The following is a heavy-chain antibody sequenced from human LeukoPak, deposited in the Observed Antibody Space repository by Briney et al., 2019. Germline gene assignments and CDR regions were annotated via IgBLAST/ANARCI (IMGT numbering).Heavy chain of an antibody. V-gene: IGHV4-59*01. J-gene: IGHJ4*02. CDR1: GGSISSYF. Sequence: SETLSLTCTVSGGSISSYFWSWIRQPPGKGLEWIGYIYHSGTTNFNPSPKSRVTMSQDTSKNQFSLRLRSVTAADTAVYFCARESRGRFDYWGQGALVTVSS. CDR3: ARESRGRFDY. CDR2: IYHSGTT.